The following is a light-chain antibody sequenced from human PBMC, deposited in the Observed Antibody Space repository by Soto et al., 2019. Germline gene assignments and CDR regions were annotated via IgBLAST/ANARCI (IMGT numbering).Light chain of an antibody. V-gene: IGKV3-11*01. CDR1: QSVSSY. CDR3: QQRSNWWT. Sequence: EIVLTQSPATLSLSPGERATLSCRASQSVSSYLAWYQQKPGQAPRLLIYDASNRATGIPARFSGSRSATDFTLTISSLEPEDFAVYYCQQRSNWWTFGQGTKVEIK. J-gene: IGKJ1*01. CDR2: DAS.